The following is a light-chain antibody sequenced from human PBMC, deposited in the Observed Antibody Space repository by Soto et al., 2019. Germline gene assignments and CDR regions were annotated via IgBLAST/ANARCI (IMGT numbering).Light chain of an antibody. Sequence: SYELTQPPSVSVAPEKTATITCGGTNIGDKRVHWYRQKPGQAPVLLISYDSDRPSGIPERFSGSNSGNTATLTISRGEAGDEADYYCQVWDIMTDNYVFGGGTKLTVL. CDR3: QVWDIMTDNYV. CDR1: NIGDKR. J-gene: IGLJ1*01. CDR2: YDS. V-gene: IGLV3-21*04.